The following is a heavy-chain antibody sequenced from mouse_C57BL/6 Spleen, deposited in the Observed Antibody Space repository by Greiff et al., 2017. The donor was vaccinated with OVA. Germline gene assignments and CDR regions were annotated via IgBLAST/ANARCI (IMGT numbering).Heavy chain of an antibody. Sequence: EVKLVESEGGLVQPGSSMKLSCTASGFTFSDYYMAWVRQVPEKGLEWVANINYDGSSTYYLDSLKSRFIISRDNAKNILYLQMSSLKSEDTATYYCARRADSSYYFDYWGQGTTLTVSS. J-gene: IGHJ2*01. D-gene: IGHD3-3*01. CDR3: ARRADSSYYFDY. CDR2: INYDGSST. CDR1: GFTFSDYY. V-gene: IGHV5-16*01.